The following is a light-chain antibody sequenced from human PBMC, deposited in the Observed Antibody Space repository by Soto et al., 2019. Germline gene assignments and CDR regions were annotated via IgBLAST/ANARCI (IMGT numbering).Light chain of an antibody. J-gene: IGKJ3*01. Sequence: EIVLTQSPGTLSLSPEERATLACRASQSVRSSYLAWYQQKPGQAPRLLLYGTSTRATGIPDRFSGSGSGTDFTLTISRLEPEYFAVYYCQQYGNSPRFTFGPGTKVDIK. CDR1: QSVRSSY. CDR3: QQYGNSPRFT. V-gene: IGKV3-20*01. CDR2: GTS.